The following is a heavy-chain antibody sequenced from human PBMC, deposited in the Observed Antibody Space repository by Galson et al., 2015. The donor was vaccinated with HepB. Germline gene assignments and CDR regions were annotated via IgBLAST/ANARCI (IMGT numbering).Heavy chain of an antibody. D-gene: IGHD3-16*02. V-gene: IGHV3-7*03. Sequence: SLRLSCAASGFTFSSYWMSWVRQAPGKGLEWVANIKQDGSERYYVDSVKGRFTISRDNAKNSLYLQMNSLRPEDTAAYYCVRDLGIWGSHRDYFDHWGQGTLVTVSS. CDR2: IKQDGSER. CDR3: VRDLGIWGSHRDYFDH. J-gene: IGHJ4*02. CDR1: GFTFSSYW.